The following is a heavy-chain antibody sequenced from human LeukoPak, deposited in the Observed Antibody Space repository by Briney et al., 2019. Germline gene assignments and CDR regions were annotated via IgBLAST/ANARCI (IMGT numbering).Heavy chain of an antibody. Sequence: GGSLRLSCAASGFTFSSYAMNWVRQAPGKGLEWVSGISGSGAGTYYADSVKGRFAISRDNSKNTLYLQMNSLRAEDTAVYYCAKMVREFYTISYYFDYWGQGTLVTVSS. CDR2: ISGSGAGT. D-gene: IGHD2-8*01. CDR3: AKMVREFYTISYYFDY. CDR1: GFTFSSYA. V-gene: IGHV3-23*01. J-gene: IGHJ4*02.